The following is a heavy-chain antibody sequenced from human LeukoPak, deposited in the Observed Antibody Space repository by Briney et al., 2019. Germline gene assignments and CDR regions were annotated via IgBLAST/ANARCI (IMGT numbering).Heavy chain of an antibody. V-gene: IGHV4-39*01. CDR1: GGSISSSSYY. D-gene: IGHD5-18*01. Sequence: SETLSLTCTVSGGSISSSSYYWGWIRQPPGKGLEWIGSIYYSGSTYYNPSLKSRVTISVDTSKYQFSLKLSSVTAADTAVYYCASESRGYSYGPDSGTHPDYWGQGTLVTVSS. CDR3: ASESRGYSYGPDSGTHPDY. J-gene: IGHJ4*02. CDR2: IYYSGST.